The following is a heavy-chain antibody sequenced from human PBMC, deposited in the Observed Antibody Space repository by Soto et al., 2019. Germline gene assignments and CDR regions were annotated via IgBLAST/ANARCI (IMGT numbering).Heavy chain of an antibody. V-gene: IGHV4-31*03. CDR3: ARKDYDILTLDY. Sequence: SETLSLTCTVSGGSISSGGYYWSWIRQHPGKGLEWIGYIYYSGSTYYNPSLKSRVTISVDTSKNQFSLKLSSVTAADTAVYYCARKDYDILTLDYWGQGTLVTVSS. D-gene: IGHD3-9*01. J-gene: IGHJ4*02. CDR2: IYYSGST. CDR1: GGSISSGGYY.